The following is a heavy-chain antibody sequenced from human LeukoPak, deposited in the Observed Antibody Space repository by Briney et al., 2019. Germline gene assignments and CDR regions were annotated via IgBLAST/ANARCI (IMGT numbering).Heavy chain of an antibody. J-gene: IGHJ6*02. V-gene: IGHV1-18*01. CDR1: GYTFTSYG. CDR3: ARDAQCRAHYYYYGMDV. CDR2: ISAYNGNT. Sequence: ASVNVSCKASGYTFTSYGISWVRQAPGQGLEWMGWISAYNGNTNYAQKLQGRVTMTTDTSTSTAYMELRRLRSDGTAVYYCARDAQCRAHYYYYGMDVWGQVTTVTVSS. D-gene: IGHD2-2*01.